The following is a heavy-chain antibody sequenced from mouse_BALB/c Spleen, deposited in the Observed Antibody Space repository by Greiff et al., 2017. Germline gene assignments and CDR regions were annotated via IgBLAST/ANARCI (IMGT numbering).Heavy chain of an antibody. V-gene: IGHV1-14*01. J-gene: IGHJ2*01. Sequence: VQLQQSGPELVKPGASVKMSCKASGYTFTSYVMHWVKQKPGQGLEWIGYINPYNDGTKYNEKFKGKATLTSDKSSSTAYMELSSLTSEDSAVYYGARSIYYYGSSSPDYWGQGTTLTVSS. CDR1: GYTFTSYV. CDR3: ARSIYYYGSSSPDY. CDR2: INPYNDGT. D-gene: IGHD1-1*01.